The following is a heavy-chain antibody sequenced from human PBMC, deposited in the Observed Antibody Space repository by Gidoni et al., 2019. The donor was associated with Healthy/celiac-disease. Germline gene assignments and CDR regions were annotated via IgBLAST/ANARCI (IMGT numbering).Heavy chain of an antibody. Sequence: QLQLQESGPGLVKPSATLSLTCTVSGGSIRSSSYYWGWLRQPPGKGLEWIGSIYYSGSTYYNPSLKSRVTISVDTSKNQFSLKLSSVTAADTAVYYCAREGLASTQLDWGQGTLVTVSS. D-gene: IGHD3-3*02. J-gene: IGHJ4*02. CDR1: GGSIRSSSYY. CDR2: IYYSGST. V-gene: IGHV4-39*02. CDR3: AREGLASTQLD.